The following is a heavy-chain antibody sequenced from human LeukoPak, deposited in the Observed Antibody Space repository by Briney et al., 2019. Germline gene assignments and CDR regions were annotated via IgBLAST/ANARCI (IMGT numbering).Heavy chain of an antibody. J-gene: IGHJ4*02. Sequence: SVKVSCKASGGTFSSYAISWVRQAPGQGLEWMGGIIPIFGTANYAQKFQGRVTITTDESTSTAYMELSSLRSEDTAVCYCARERLPMELELPGYFDYWGQGTLVTVSS. D-gene: IGHD1-7*01. CDR2: IIPIFGTA. V-gene: IGHV1-69*05. CDR1: GGTFSSYA. CDR3: ARERLPMELELPGYFDY.